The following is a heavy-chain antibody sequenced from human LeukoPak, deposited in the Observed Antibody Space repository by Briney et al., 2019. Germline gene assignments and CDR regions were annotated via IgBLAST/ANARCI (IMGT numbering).Heavy chain of an antibody. CDR3: ARDSNNDYFDY. Sequence: PGGSLRLSCAASGFTFSSYSLSWVRQAPGEGLEWVSSISSSSSYIYYADSVRGRFTFSRDNAKNSLYLQMNSLRAEDTAVYYCARDSNNDYFDYWGQGTLVTVSS. D-gene: IGHD2-8*01. CDR2: ISSSSSYI. J-gene: IGHJ4*02. CDR1: GFTFSSYS. V-gene: IGHV3-21*01.